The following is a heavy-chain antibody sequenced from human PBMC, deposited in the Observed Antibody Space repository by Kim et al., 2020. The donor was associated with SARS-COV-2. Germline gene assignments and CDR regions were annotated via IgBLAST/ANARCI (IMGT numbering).Heavy chain of an antibody. CDR2: INTNTGNP. V-gene: IGHV7-4-1*02. CDR3: ARAPWGDYYDSSGYYPPYYFDY. Sequence: ASVKVSCKASGYTFTSYAMNWVRQAPGQGLEWMGWINTNTGNPTYAQGFTGRFVFSLDTSVSTAYLQISSLKAEDTAVYYCARAPWGDYYDSSGYYPPYYFDYWGQGTLVTVSS. J-gene: IGHJ4*02. D-gene: IGHD3-22*01. CDR1: GYTFTSYA.